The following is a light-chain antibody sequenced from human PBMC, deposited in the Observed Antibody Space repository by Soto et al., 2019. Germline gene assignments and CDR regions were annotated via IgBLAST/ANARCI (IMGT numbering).Light chain of an antibody. CDR1: QGISNY. CDR3: QKYDSAPWT. Sequence: DIQMTQSPSSLSASVRDRVTITCRASQGISNYLAWYQQKPGKVPKLLIYAASTLQSGVPSRFSGSGSGTGFTLTISSLQPEDAATYYCQKYDSAPWTFGQGTKVEIK. J-gene: IGKJ1*01. CDR2: AAS. V-gene: IGKV1-27*01.